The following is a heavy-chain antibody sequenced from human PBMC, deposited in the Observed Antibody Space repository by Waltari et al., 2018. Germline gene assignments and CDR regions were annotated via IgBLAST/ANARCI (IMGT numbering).Heavy chain of an antibody. CDR1: GCTFTDYA. V-gene: IGHV3-9*01. CDR2: ISWNSGII. J-gene: IGHJ4*02. Sequence: EVQLVESGGGLVQPGRSLRLSCAASGCTFTDYAMHWVRQAPGKGLEWVSSISWNSGIIGYGDSVKGRFTISRDNTKNSLYLQMHSLRAEDTALYYCAKDKEPSPYYFDYWGQGTLVTVSS. CDR3: AKDKEPSPYYFDY.